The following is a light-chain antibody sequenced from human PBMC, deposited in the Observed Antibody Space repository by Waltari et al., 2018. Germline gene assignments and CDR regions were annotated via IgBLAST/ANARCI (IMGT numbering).Light chain of an antibody. Sequence: EIVLTQSPATRSLSPGDRATLSCRASQSVSSYLAWYQQKPGQAPRLLIYDASNRGTGIPARFSGSGSGTDFTLTISSLEPEDFAVYYCQQRSNWPLTFGPGTKVDIK. CDR2: DAS. J-gene: IGKJ3*01. CDR3: QQRSNWPLT. V-gene: IGKV3-11*01. CDR1: QSVSSY.